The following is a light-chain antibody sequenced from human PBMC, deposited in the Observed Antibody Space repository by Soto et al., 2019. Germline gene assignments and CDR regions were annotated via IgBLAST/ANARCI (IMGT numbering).Light chain of an antibody. V-gene: IGLV2-14*01. J-gene: IGLJ2*01. Sequence: QAVVTQPASVSGSPGQSITISCTGTSSDVGGYKYVSWYQQYPGKAPKLMIYEVSNRPSGVSNRFSGSKSGNTASLTISGLQADDEADYYCTSYTSSSSVLFGGGTKLTVL. CDR2: EVS. CDR3: TSYTSSSSVL. CDR1: SSDVGGYKY.